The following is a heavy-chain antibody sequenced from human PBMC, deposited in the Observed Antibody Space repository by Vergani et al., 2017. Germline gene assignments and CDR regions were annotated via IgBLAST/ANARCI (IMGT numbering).Heavy chain of an antibody. V-gene: IGHV3-30-3*01. CDR1: GFTFSSYA. J-gene: IGHJ4*02. CDR3: ASTFGSSSWYTFDY. CDR2: ISYDGSNK. D-gene: IGHD6-13*01. Sequence: QVQLVESGGGVVQPERSLRLSCAASGFTFSSYAMHWVRQAPGKGLEWVAVISYDGSNKYYADSVKGRFTISRDNSKNTLYLQMNSLRAEDTAVYYCASTFGSSSWYTFDYWGQGTLVTVSS.